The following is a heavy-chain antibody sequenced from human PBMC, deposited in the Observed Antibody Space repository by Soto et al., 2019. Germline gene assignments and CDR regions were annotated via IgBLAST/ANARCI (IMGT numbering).Heavy chain of an antibody. CDR2: IIPIVETP. D-gene: IGHD3-22*01. J-gene: IGHJ5*02. Sequence: QVQLVQSGAEVKKPGSSMKVSCKASGGTFNSYDINWVRQAPGQGLEWMGGIIPIVETPKYAQKFQGRVTITADESTNTIYMEMSSLRSEDTAMYYCTRRSLPNYYDTSGCIKGNWFDTWGQGTLVTVSS. CDR3: TRRSLPNYYDTSGCIKGNWFDT. CDR1: GGTFNSYD. V-gene: IGHV1-69*01.